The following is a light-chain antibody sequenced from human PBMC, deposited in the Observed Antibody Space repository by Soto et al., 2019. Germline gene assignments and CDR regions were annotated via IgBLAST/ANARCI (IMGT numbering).Light chain of an antibody. V-gene: IGKV3-20*01. CDR3: QQYASSPLLT. Sequence: VLTQSPGTLPLSPGERATLSCRASQTVRNNYLAWYQQKPGQAPRLLIFGSSNRATGIPDRFSGSGSGTDFTLSISRLEPEDFAVYYCQQYASSPLLTFGGGTKVDIK. J-gene: IGKJ4*01. CDR1: QTVRNNY. CDR2: GSS.